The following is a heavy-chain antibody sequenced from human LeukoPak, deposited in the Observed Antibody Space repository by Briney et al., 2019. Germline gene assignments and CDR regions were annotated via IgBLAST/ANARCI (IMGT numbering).Heavy chain of an antibody. CDR2: ITQGGSDK. V-gene: IGHV3-7*01. CDR3: TRDRSRAEDD. D-gene: IGHD1-14*01. CDR1: GFTFSGHW. J-gene: IGHJ4*02. Sequence: GGSLRLSCAASGFTFSGHWMSWVRQAPGKGLEWVANITQGGSDKYYVDSVKGRFTISRDNANNLLYLQMNSLRGEETAVYYCTRDRSRAEDDWGQGTLVTVSS.